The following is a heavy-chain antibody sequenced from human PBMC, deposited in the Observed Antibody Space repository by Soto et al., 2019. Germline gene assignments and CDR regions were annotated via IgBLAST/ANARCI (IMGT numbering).Heavy chain of an antibody. J-gene: IGHJ4*02. CDR3: ARGLNTGSQYSGGWYYFDS. V-gene: IGHV4-34*01. CDR1: GGSFSGYI. D-gene: IGHD1-26*01. Sequence: VQLQQSGAGLLKPSETLSLTCDVYGGSFSGYIWTWIRQTPGKGLQWIGQINHSGSANYNPSLKSRVTISVHTSHSQFSLELSSVTAADTAVYYGARGLNTGSQYSGGWYYFDSWGQGTHVTVSS. CDR2: INHSGSA.